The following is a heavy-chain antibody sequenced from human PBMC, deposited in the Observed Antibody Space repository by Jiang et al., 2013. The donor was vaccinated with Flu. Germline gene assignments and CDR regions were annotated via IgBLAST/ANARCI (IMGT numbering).Heavy chain of an antibody. V-gene: IGHV3-48*01. Sequence: SGFTFSTYNMNWVRQAPGKGLEWVSYISGSGRTIYYADSVKGRFSMSRDSAKNSLFLQMNSLRAEDTALYYCARDKGTSWNQPGAWGMDVWGQGTAVTVSS. CDR1: GFTFSTYN. J-gene: IGHJ6*02. CDR2: ISGSGRTI. D-gene: IGHD6-13*01. CDR3: ARDKGTSWNQPGAWGMDV.